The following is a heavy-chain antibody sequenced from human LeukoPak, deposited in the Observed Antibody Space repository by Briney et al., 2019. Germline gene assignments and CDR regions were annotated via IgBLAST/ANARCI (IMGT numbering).Heavy chain of an antibody. Sequence: GGSLRLSCAASGFTFSSYAMSWVRQAPGKGLEWVSAISGSGGSTYYADSVKGRFTIPRDNSKNTLYLQMNSLRAEDTAVYYCAKDLLGGITMIVLPFDYWGQGTLVTVSS. CDR3: AKDLLGGITMIVLPFDY. J-gene: IGHJ4*02. V-gene: IGHV3-23*01. CDR1: GFTFSSYA. D-gene: IGHD3-22*01. CDR2: ISGSGGST.